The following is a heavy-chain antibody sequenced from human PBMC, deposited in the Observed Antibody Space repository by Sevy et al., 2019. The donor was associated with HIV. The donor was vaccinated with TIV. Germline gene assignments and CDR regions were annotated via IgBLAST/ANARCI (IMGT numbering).Heavy chain of an antibody. Sequence: GGSLRLSCAASGFAFSGSTVHWVRQASGKGLEWVGRIRSKAYNFATTYAASLKGRFTISRDDSKNTAYLQLNGLKTEDTAVYYGTGGAPYHMDVWGQGTTVTVSS. V-gene: IGHV3-73*01. CDR2: IRSKAYNFAT. D-gene: IGHD2-2*01. J-gene: IGHJ6*02. CDR1: GFAFSGST. CDR3: TGGAPYHMDV.